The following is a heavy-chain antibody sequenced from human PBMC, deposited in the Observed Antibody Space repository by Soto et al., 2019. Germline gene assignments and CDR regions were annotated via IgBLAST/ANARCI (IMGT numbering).Heavy chain of an antibody. CDR2: IKQDGSEK. D-gene: IGHD6-13*01. J-gene: IGHJ6*03. Sequence: GESLKISCAASGFTFSSYWMSWVRQAPGKGLEWVANIKQDGSEKYYVDSVKGRFTISRDNAKSSLYLQMNSLRAEDTAVYYCARGIAAAGRYYYYYMDVWGKGTTVTVSS. V-gene: IGHV3-7*01. CDR3: ARGIAAAGRYYYYYMDV. CDR1: GFTFSSYW.